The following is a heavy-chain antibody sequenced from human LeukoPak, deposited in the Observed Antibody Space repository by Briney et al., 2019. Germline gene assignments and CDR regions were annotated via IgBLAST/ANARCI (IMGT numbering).Heavy chain of an antibody. V-gene: IGHV3-30*03. CDR2: ISRDGTDK. Sequence: PGMSLRLSCAASGFPFSSYGMHWVRQAPGKGLEWVAVISRDGTDKYYSDSVKGRLTISRDNSQSTLYLHMNSLNTEDTALYYCARAIRAPGTPENAFDIWGQGTMVTVSS. CDR1: GFPFSSYG. D-gene: IGHD6-13*01. J-gene: IGHJ3*02. CDR3: ARAIRAPGTPENAFDI.